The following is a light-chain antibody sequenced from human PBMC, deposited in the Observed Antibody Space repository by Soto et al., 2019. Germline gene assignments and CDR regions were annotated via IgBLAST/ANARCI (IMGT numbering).Light chain of an antibody. J-gene: IGKJ1*01. CDR3: QPYGSTLSWT. CDR2: GAS. CDR1: QSVSSNY. Sequence: EIVLTQSPGTLSLSPVERATLSCRASQSVSSNYLAWYQQKSGQAPRLLIYGASNRATGIPDRFSGSGSGTDFTLTISRLEPEDFAVYYCQPYGSTLSWTFGQGTKVDIK. V-gene: IGKV3-20*01.